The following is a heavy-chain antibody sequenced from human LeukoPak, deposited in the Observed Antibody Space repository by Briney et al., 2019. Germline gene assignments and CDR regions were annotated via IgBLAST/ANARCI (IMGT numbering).Heavy chain of an antibody. J-gene: IGHJ6*02. Sequence: SETLSLTCTVSGGSTKGSYWTWIRQPPGKGLECIGYIYYSGATNYNPSLKRRVTISVDTSSNQFSLRLRSVTAADTAVYYCARLFGVRGSGYMDVWGQGTTVTVSS. CDR2: IYYSGAT. V-gene: IGHV4-59*01. D-gene: IGHD3-10*01. CDR1: GGSTKGSY. CDR3: ARLFGVRGSGYMDV.